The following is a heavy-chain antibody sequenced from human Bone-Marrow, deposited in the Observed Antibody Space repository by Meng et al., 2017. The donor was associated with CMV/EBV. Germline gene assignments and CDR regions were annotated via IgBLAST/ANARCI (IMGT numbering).Heavy chain of an antibody. CDR2: ISGSGGST. D-gene: IGHD2-2*01. V-gene: IGHV3-23*01. J-gene: IGHJ4*02. CDR1: GFTFSSYA. CDR3: AKDRAIVVVPAAKGELFDY. Sequence: GGSLRLSCAAAGFTFSSYAMSWVRQAPGKGLEWVSAISGSGGSTYYEDSVKGRFAIDRDNSKNTLYLQMNSLRAEDTAVYYCAKDRAIVVVPAAKGELFDYWGQGTLVTVSS.